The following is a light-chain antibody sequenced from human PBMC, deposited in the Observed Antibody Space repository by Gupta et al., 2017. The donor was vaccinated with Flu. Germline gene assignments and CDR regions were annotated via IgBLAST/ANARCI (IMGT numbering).Light chain of an antibody. V-gene: IGKV3-15*01. Sequence: EIVMTQSPATLSVSPGERATLSCRASQSVSANLAWYQQKRGQAPRLLILSASTRASGVPARFSGSGSGTEFTLTISGLQSEASAVYCCQQENDWPLTFGGGTKVEIK. CDR3: QQENDWPLT. CDR2: SAS. CDR1: QSVSAN. J-gene: IGKJ4*01.